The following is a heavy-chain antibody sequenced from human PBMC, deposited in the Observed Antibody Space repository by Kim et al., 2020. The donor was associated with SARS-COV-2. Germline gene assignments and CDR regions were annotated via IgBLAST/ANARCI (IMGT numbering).Heavy chain of an antibody. CDR1: GGTFSSYA. CDR3: ARVYYGSGSYDWFDP. CDR2: IIPIFGTA. Sequence: SVKVSCKASGGTFSSYAISWVRQAPGQGLEWMGGIIPIFGTANYAQNFQGRVTITADESTSTAYMELSSLRSEDTAVYYCARVYYGSGSYDWFDPWGQGTLVTVSS. D-gene: IGHD3-10*01. V-gene: IGHV1-69*13. J-gene: IGHJ5*02.